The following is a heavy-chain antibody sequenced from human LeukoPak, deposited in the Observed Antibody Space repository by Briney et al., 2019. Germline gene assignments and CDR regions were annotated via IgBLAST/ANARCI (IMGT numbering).Heavy chain of an antibody. CDR2: ISGSGGST. CDR1: GFTFSSYA. Sequence: PGGSLRLSCAASGFTFSSYAMSWVRQAPGKGLEWVSAISGSGGSTYYADSVKGRFTISRDNSKNTLYLQMNSLRAEDTAVYYCAKDPLGYCTNGVCYWGQGTLVTVSS. J-gene: IGHJ4*02. D-gene: IGHD2-8*01. V-gene: IGHV3-23*01. CDR3: AKDPLGYCTNGVCY.